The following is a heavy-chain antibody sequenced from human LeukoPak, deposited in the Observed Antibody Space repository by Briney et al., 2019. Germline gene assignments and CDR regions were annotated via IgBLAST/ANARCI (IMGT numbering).Heavy chain of an antibody. CDR2: ISGSGGST. V-gene: IGHV3-23*01. CDR1: GFTFSSYA. CDR3: AKDQSGGFTIYSFDY. J-gene: IGHJ4*02. Sequence: GGSLRLSWAASGFTFSSYAMSWVRQAPGKGLEWVSAISGSGGSTYYADSVKGRFTISRDNSKNTLYLQMNSLRAEDTAVYYCAKDQSGGFTIYSFDYWGQGTLVTVSS. D-gene: IGHD2-15*01.